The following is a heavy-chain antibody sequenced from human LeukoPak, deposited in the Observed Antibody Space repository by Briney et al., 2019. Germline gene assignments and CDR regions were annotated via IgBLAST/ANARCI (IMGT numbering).Heavy chain of an antibody. Sequence: SETLSLTCAVSGGSISSGGYSWSWIRQPPGKGLEWIGEINHSGSTNYNPSLKSRVTISVDTSKNQFSLKLSSVTAADTAVYYCARGAYDILTGYPNWFDPWGQGTLVTVSS. J-gene: IGHJ5*02. V-gene: IGHV4-30-2*01. D-gene: IGHD3-9*01. CDR3: ARGAYDILTGYPNWFDP. CDR1: GGSISSGGYS. CDR2: INHSGST.